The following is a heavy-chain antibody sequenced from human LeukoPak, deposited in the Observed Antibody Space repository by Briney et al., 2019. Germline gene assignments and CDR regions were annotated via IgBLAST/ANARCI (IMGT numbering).Heavy chain of an antibody. Sequence: PGGSLRLSCAASGFTFSSYVMSWVRQAPGKGLEWVSAISSGGGSTYYADSVKGRFTISRDNSKNTLYLQMNSLRAEDTAVYYCAKGGAGSIFDYWGQGTLVTVSS. V-gene: IGHV3-23*01. D-gene: IGHD1-26*01. J-gene: IGHJ4*02. CDR3: AKGGAGSIFDY. CDR1: GFTFSSYV. CDR2: ISSGGGST.